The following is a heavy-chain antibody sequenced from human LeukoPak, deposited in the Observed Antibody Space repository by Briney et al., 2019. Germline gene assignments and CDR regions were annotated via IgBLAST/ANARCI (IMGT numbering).Heavy chain of an antibody. Sequence: GRSLRLSCAASGFTFSSDGMHWVRQAPGKWLEWVAFMRYDGSNKYYADSVKGRFTISRDNSKNTLYLQMNSLRAEDTAVHYCSKDRVRSYNWFDPWCQGTLVTVSS. V-gene: IGHV3-30*02. CDR3: SKDRVRSYNWFDP. CDR2: MRYDGSNK. D-gene: IGHD4-17*01. J-gene: IGHJ5*02. CDR1: GFTFSSDG.